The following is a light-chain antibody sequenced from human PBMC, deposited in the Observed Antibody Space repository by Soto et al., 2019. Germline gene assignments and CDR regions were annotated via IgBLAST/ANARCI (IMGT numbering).Light chain of an antibody. CDR1: QRFRRN. Sequence: EVVMTQSPATLSVSPGGRGTLSCRARQRFRRNLAWYQQKSGQAPRLLIYGASTRATGVPPRFRGSGSGTEFTLTISSLQSEDFAIYYCQQYHNWPPLTFGGGTKVEIK. CDR2: GAS. V-gene: IGKV3-15*01. J-gene: IGKJ4*01. CDR3: QQYHNWPPLT.